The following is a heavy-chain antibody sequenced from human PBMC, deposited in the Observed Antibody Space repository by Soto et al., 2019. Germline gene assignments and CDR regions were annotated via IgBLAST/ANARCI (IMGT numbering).Heavy chain of an antibody. CDR1: GFTFSDYY. D-gene: IGHD6-6*01. CDR2: ISSSGTGI. V-gene: IGHV3-11*01. CDR3: ARASSDAFDI. J-gene: IGHJ3*02. Sequence: GGSLRLSCAASGFTFSDYYMTWIRQAPGKGLEWVSYISSSGTGIYYADSMKGRFTISRDNAKNSLYLQMSSLRAEDTAVYYCARASSDAFDIWGQGTMVTVSS.